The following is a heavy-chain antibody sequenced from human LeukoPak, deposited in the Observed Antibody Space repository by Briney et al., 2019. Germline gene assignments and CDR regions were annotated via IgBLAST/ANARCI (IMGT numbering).Heavy chain of an antibody. CDR3: ACMIVDNWFDP. D-gene: IGHD3-22*01. CDR1: GGSFSGYY. CDR2: ITHSGST. J-gene: IGHJ5*02. Sequence: SETLSLTCAVYGGSFSGYYGSWIRQPPGKGLEWIGEITHSGSTNYNPSLKSRVTISVDTSKNQFSLKLSSVTAADTAVYYCACMIVDNWFDPWGQGTLVTVSS. V-gene: IGHV4-34*01.